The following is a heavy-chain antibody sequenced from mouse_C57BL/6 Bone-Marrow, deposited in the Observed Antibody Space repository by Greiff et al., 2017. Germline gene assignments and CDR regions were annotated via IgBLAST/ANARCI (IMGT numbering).Heavy chain of an antibody. CDR1: GYTFTSYG. CDR3: ARKGDYGSRGDY. V-gene: IGHV1-81*01. CDR2: IYPRSGNT. D-gene: IGHD1-1*01. Sequence: VKLMESGAELARPGASVKLSCKASGYTFTSYGISWVKQRTGQGLEWIGEIYPRSGNTYYNEKFKGKATLTADKSSSTAYMELRSLTSEDSAVYFCARKGDYGSRGDYWGQGTTLTVSS. J-gene: IGHJ2*01.